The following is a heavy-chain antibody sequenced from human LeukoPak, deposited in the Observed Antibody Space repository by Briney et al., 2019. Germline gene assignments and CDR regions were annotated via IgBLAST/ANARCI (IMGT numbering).Heavy chain of an antibody. CDR1: GFTFSSYD. CDR3: ARFNARHAFDI. Sequence: GGSLRLSCAASGFTFSSYDMHWVRQATGKGLEWVSAIGTAGDTYYPGSVKGRFTISRENAKNSLYLQMNSLRAGDTAVYYCARFNARHAFDIWGQGTMVTVSS. J-gene: IGHJ3*02. CDR2: IGTAGDT. V-gene: IGHV3-13*01.